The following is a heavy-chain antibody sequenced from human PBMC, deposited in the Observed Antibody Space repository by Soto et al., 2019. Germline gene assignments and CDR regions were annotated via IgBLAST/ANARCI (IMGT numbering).Heavy chain of an antibody. CDR1: ADTFTSYY. J-gene: IGHJ6*02. D-gene: IGHD3-16*01. CDR2: INPNGGST. CDR3: ARGNPFNYAGFDV. V-gene: IGHV1-46*01. Sequence: VQLVQSGAEVKKPGASVKLSCKAPADTFTSYYIHWVRQAPGHGLEWMGIINPNGGSTRFAQTFQGRITMTRDTSTSTVYMELRSLRSEDTAIYYCARGNPFNYAGFDVWGQGTTVAVSS.